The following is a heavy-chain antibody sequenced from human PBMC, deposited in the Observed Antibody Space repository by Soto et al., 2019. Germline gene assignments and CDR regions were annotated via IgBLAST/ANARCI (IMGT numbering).Heavy chain of an antibody. J-gene: IGHJ6*02. CDR2: IAYDESSK. CDR1: GLTFNSYA. D-gene: IGHD2-15*01. Sequence: QVQLVQSGGGVVQPGGSLRLACVASGLTFNSYAMHWVRQAPGKGLEWVAVIAYDESSKYYIDSVRGRFTISRDNSKNTLFLEMNNLRSDDTAVYFCAKGYCTPGSCLYYYGLEDWGQGTTVTVSS. V-gene: IGHV3-30*04. CDR3: AKGYCTPGSCLYYYGLED.